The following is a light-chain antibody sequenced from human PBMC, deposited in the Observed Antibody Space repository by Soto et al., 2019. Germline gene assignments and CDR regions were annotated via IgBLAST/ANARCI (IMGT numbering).Light chain of an antibody. CDR3: CSYAGSSAAV. CDR2: EGS. Sequence: QSVLTQPASVSGSPGQSITISCTGTSSDVGSYNLVSWYQQHPGKAPKLMIYEGSKRPSGVSNRFSGSKSGNTVSLTISGLQAEDEADYYCCSYAGSSAAVFGGGTQLTVL. V-gene: IGLV2-23*01. J-gene: IGLJ7*01. CDR1: SSDVGSYNL.